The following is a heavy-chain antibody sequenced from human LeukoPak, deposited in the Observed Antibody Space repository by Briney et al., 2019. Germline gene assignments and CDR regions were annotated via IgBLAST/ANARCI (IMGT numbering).Heavy chain of an antibody. Sequence: SETLSLTCTVSGGSLSSYYWSWIRQPPGKGLEWIGYIYYSGSTNDNPSLKSRVTISVDTSKNQFSLNLTSVTAADTAVYYCARGIRGGYGAFDIWGQGTMVTVSS. D-gene: IGHD1-26*01. CDR3: ARGIRGGYGAFDI. CDR1: GGSLSSYY. J-gene: IGHJ3*02. V-gene: IGHV4-59*01. CDR2: IYYSGST.